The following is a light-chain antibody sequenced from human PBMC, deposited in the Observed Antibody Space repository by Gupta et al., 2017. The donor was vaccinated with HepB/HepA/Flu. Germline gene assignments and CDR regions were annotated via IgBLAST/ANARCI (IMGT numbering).Light chain of an antibody. CDR1: QGISSY. J-gene: IGKJ1*01. V-gene: IGKV1-8*01. CDR2: AAS. CDR3: QQYYSYPWT. Sequence: AIRMTQSPSSFSASTGDGVTITCRASQGISSYLAWYQQKPGKAPKLLIYAASTLPTGVPARFSGSGSGTDFTLTISCLESEDFATYYCQQYYSYPWTFGQGTKVEIK.